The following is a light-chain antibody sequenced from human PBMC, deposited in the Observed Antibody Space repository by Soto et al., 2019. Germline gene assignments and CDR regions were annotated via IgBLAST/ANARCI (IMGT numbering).Light chain of an antibody. CDR1: QSVLYSSNNKNY. CDR3: QQYYTTPPT. V-gene: IGKV4-1*01. J-gene: IGKJ1*01. CDR2: WAS. Sequence: DIVMTQSPDSLAVSLGERATINCKSSQSVLYSSNNKNYLAWYQQKPGQPPKLLIYWASTRESGAPDRFSGSGPGTDFPFTISSLQAEDAAVYYCQQYYTTPPTFGQGTKGEIK.